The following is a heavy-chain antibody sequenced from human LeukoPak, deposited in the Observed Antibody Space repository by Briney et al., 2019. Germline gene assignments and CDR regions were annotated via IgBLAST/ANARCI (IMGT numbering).Heavy chain of an antibody. CDR3: AADFYDSSGYPFGRDY. CDR2: ISAYNGNT. J-gene: IGHJ4*02. D-gene: IGHD3-22*01. CDR1: GYTFTSYG. V-gene: IGHV1-18*01. Sequence: ASVKVSCKASGYTFTSYGISWVRQAPGQGLEWMGWISAYNGNTNYAQKLQGRVTMTTDTSTSTAYMELRSLRSEDTAVYYCAADFYDSSGYPFGRDYWGQGTLVTVSS.